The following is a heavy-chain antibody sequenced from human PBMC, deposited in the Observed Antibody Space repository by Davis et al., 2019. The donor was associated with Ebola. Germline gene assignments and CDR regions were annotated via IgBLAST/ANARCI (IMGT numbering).Heavy chain of an antibody. D-gene: IGHD3-10*01. J-gene: IGHJ4*02. V-gene: IGHV1-2*04. Sequence: ASVKVSCKASGYTFTGYYMHWVRQAPGQGLEWMGWINPNSGGTNYAQKFQGWVTMTRDTSISTAYMELSRLRSDDTAVYYCARLAEFRERYFDYWGQGTLVTVSS. CDR1: GYTFTGYY. CDR2: INPNSGGT. CDR3: ARLAEFRERYFDY.